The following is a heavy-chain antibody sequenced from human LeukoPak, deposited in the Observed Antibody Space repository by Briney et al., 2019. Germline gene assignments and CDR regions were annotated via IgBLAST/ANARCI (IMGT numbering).Heavy chain of an antibody. J-gene: IGHJ5*02. CDR1: GFTFSSYA. CDR2: ISGSGGST. V-gene: IGHV3-23*01. CDR3: AKGVQSSPSGWFDP. Sequence: GGSLRLSCAASGFTFSSYAMSWVRQAPGKGLEWVSTISGSGGSTYYADSVKGRFTISRDNSKNTLYLQMNSLRAEDTAVYYCAKGVQSSPSGWFDPWGQGTLVTVSS. D-gene: IGHD1-1*01.